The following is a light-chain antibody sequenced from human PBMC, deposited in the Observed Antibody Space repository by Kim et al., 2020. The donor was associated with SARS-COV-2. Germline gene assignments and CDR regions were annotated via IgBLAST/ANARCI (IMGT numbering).Light chain of an antibody. CDR2: EYN. V-gene: IGLV6-57*01. J-gene: IGLJ3*02. CDR3: QSYDSSNQV. CDR1: SSSMATNY. Sequence: GKTVTSSCTRSSSSMATNYVQWYQQRPGSSPTTVIYEYNQRPSGVPVRFSGSIDSSSNSVSLTISGLKTEDEADYYCQSYDSSNQVFGGGTKLTVL.